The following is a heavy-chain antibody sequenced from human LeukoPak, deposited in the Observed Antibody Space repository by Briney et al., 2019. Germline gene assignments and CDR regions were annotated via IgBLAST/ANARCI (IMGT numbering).Heavy chain of an antibody. CDR3: ARDSGYYLPHAFDI. D-gene: IGHD3-22*01. V-gene: IGHV4-61*01. CDR1: GGSISSSNYY. Sequence: SETLSLTCTVSGGSISSSNYYWGWIRQPPGKGLEWIGYIYYSGSTNYNPSLKSRVTMSVDTSKNQFSLKLSSVTAADTAVYYCARDSGYYLPHAFDIWGQGTMVTVSS. CDR2: IYYSGST. J-gene: IGHJ3*02.